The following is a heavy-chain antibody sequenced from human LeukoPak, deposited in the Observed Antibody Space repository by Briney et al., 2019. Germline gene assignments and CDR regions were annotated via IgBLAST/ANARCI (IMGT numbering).Heavy chain of an antibody. CDR3: ARERSGWFFSN. J-gene: IGHJ4*02. D-gene: IGHD6-19*01. CDR2: INPYNGNT. Sequence: ASVKVSCKASGYSFTSYGITWVRQAPGQGLEWMGWINPYNGNTNYAQNLQGRVTMTTDTSTSTAYMDLRSLRSDDTAVYYCARERSGWFFSNWGQGTLVTVSS. V-gene: IGHV1-18*01. CDR1: GYSFTSYG.